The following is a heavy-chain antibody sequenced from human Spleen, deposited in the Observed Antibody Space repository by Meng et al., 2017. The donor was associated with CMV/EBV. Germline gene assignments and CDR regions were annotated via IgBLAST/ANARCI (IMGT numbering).Heavy chain of an antibody. J-gene: IGHJ4*02. CDR3: ARKRGSGIAALGIFFEGKSYFDY. D-gene: IGHD6-13*01. CDR2: INHSGGT. V-gene: IGHV4-34*01. Sequence: SETLSLTCAVYGGSFSGYYWSWIRQPPGKGLEWIGEINHSGGTNYNPSLKSRVTISVDTSKNQFSLKLSSVTAADTAVYYCARKRGSGIAALGIFFEGKSYFDYWGQGTLVTVSS. CDR1: GGSFSGYY.